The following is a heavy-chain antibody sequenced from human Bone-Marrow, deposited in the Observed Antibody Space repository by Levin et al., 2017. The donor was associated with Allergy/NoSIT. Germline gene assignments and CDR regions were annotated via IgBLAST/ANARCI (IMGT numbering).Heavy chain of an antibody. CDR3: VRGLNSFDI. CDR2: SRNKANSYTT. Sequence: AGESLKISCAVSGFTFSDHYMDWVRQAPGKGLEWVARSRNKANSYTTVYAASVRGRFTISRDDSENSLFLQMNSLETEDTAVYYCVRGLNSFDIWGQGTMVTVSS. V-gene: IGHV3-72*01. J-gene: IGHJ3*02. CDR1: GFTFSDHY.